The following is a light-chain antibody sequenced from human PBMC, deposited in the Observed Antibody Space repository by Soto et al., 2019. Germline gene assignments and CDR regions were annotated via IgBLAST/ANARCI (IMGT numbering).Light chain of an antibody. J-gene: IGLJ1*01. CDR3: GTWDSSLSAGV. Sequence: QSALTQPPSVSAAPGQKVTISCSGSSSNIRDNYVSWYQQLPGTAPKLLIYDNNKRPSGIPDRFSGSKSGTSATLGITGLQTGDQADYYCGTWDSSLSAGVFGTGTKVTXL. V-gene: IGLV1-51*01. CDR2: DNN. CDR1: SSNIRDNY.